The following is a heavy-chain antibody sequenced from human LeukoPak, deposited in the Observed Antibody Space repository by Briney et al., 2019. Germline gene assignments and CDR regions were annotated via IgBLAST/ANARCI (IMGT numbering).Heavy chain of an antibody. Sequence: SETLSLTCTVSGGSISSYYWSWIRQPPGKGLEWIGYIYYSGSTNYNPSLKSRATISVDTSKNQFSLKLSSVTAADTAVYYCARDGGGSYTLHHWFDPWGQGTLVTVSS. V-gene: IGHV4-59*01. D-gene: IGHD1-26*01. J-gene: IGHJ5*02. CDR1: GGSISSYY. CDR2: IYYSGST. CDR3: ARDGGGSYTLHHWFDP.